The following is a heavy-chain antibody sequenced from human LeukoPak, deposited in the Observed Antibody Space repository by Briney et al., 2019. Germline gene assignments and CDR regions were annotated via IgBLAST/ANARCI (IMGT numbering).Heavy chain of an antibody. CDR2: ISGSGGST. D-gene: IGHD3-3*01. J-gene: IGHJ3*02. CDR3: AKDNQLRFRPAFDI. CDR1: GFTFSSYA. Sequence: HPGGSLRLSCAASGFTFSSYAMSWVRQAPGKGLEWVSAISGSGGSTYYADSVKGRFTISRDNSKNTLYVQMNSLRAEDTAVYYCAKDNQLRFRPAFDIWGQGTMVTVSS. V-gene: IGHV3-23*01.